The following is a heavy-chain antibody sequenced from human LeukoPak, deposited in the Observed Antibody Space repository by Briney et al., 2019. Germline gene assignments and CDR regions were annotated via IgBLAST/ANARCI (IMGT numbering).Heavy chain of an antibody. Sequence: PSETLSLTCTVSGGSISSGDYYWRWIRQPPGKGLEWIGYIYYSGSTYYNPSLKSRVTISVDTSKNQFSLKLSSVTAADTAVYYCARDASLWLGSTYFDHWGQGTLVTVSS. CDR3: ARDASLWLGSTYFDH. CDR2: IYYSGST. J-gene: IGHJ4*02. D-gene: IGHD3-10*02. CDR1: GGSISSGDYY. V-gene: IGHV4-30-4*01.